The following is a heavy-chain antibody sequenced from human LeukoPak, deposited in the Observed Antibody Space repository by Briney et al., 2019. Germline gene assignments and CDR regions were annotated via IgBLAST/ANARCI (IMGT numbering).Heavy chain of an antibody. J-gene: IGHJ4*02. D-gene: IGHD5-18*01. CDR2: IYYSGST. Sequence: SETLSLTCTVSGGSISSYYGSWIRQPPGKALEWIGYIYYSGSTNYNPSLKSRVTISVDTSKNQFSLKLSSVTAADTAVYYCARRGYSYGFDYWGQGTLVTVSS. CDR1: GGSISSYY. V-gene: IGHV4-59*08. CDR3: ARRGYSYGFDY.